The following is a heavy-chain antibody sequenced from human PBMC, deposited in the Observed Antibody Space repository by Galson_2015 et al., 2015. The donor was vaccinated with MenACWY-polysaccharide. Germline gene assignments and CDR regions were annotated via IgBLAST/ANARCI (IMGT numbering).Heavy chain of an antibody. Sequence: SLRLSRAASGFIFSNYAMSWVRQAPGKGLEWVSAFTGTGGDTYYADSVKGRFTISRDNSKNTLYLQMNSLRAEDTALYYCAKSRTIADGVDIWGQGTKVTVSS. CDR1: GFIFSNYA. D-gene: IGHD2-2*01. CDR3: AKSRTIADGVDI. CDR2: FTGTGGDT. V-gene: IGHV3-23*01. J-gene: IGHJ3*02.